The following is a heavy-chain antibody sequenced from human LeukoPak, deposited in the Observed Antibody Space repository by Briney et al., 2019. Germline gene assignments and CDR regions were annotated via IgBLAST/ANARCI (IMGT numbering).Heavy chain of an antibody. CDR3: ARRTPIAVAGMSTDDAFDI. V-gene: IGHV4-61*08. CDR2: IYYSGST. CDR1: GGSVSSGGYY. D-gene: IGHD6-19*01. Sequence: PSETLSLTCTVSGGSVSSGGYYWSWIRQHPEKGLEWIVYIYYSGSTNYNPSLKSRVTISVDTSKNQFSLKLSSVTAADTAVYYCARRTPIAVAGMSTDDAFDIWGQGTMVTVSS. J-gene: IGHJ3*02.